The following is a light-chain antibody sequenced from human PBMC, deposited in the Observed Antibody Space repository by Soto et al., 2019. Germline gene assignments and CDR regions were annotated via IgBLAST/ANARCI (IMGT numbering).Light chain of an antibody. V-gene: IGKV3-11*01. CDR1: QSVGSF. Sequence: EIVLTKSPATLSLSPGERATLSCRASQSVGSFLAWYQQKPGQAPRLLIYDTSIRATGIPARFSGSGSGTDFTRTSSSLETEDFAVYYCQQSKSWAPTFTFGQGTRLEMK. CDR3: QQSKSWAPTFT. CDR2: DTS. J-gene: IGKJ5*01.